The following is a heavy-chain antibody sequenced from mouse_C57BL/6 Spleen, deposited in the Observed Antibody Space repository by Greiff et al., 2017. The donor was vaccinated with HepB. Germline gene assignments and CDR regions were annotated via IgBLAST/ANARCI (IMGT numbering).Heavy chain of an antibody. D-gene: IGHD2-4*01. CDR2: IYPRDGST. J-gene: IGHJ1*03. Sequence: QVQLQQSGPELVKPGASVKLSCKASGYTFTSYDINWVKQRPGQGLEWIGWIYPRDGSTKYNEKFKGKATLTVDTSSSTAYMELHSLTSEDSAVYFCARYYDYDVWYFDVWGTGTTVTVSS. CDR3: ARYYDYDVWYFDV. V-gene: IGHV1-85*01. CDR1: GYTFTSYD.